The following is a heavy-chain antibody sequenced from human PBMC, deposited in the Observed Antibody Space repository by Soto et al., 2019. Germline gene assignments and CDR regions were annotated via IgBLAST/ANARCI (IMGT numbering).Heavy chain of an antibody. CDR2: ISSSSSYI. CDR3: XXVGGQLVPGFDY. Sequence: EVQLVESGGGLVKPGGSLRLSCAASGFTFSSYSMNWVRQAPGKGLEWVSSISSSSSYIYYADSVKGRFTISRDNAKXXXXXXXXXXXXXXXXXXXXXXVGGQLVPGFDYWGQGTLVTVSS. J-gene: IGHJ4*02. V-gene: IGHV3-21*01. D-gene: IGHD6-6*01. CDR1: GFTFSSYS.